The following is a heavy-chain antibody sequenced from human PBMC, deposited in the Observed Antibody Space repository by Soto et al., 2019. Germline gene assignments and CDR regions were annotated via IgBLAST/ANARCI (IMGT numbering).Heavy chain of an antibody. Sequence: QVQLVQSGAEVKKPGASVKVSCKASGYTFTSYYMHWVRQAPGQGLDLLGIINPSGGSTSYAQKFQGRVTMTRDTSTITVYMELSSLRSEDTAVYYCARGSIRKMDTAMVSAFDYWGQGTLVTVSS. CDR2: INPSGGST. CDR3: ARGSIRKMDTAMVSAFDY. CDR1: GYTFTSYY. V-gene: IGHV1-46*03. D-gene: IGHD5-18*01. J-gene: IGHJ4*02.